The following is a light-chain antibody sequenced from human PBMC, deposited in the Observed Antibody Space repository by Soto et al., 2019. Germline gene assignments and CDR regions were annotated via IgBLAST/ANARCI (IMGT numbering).Light chain of an antibody. CDR2: AAS. CDR3: QQSYSTPPT. Sequence: DIQMTQSPSSLSASVGDRVTITCRASQNIRTYLAWYQQRAGKAPKLLIYAASSLQSGVPSRFSGGGSGTEFTLTISSLQPEDFATYYCQQSYSTPPTFGQGTKVDI. CDR1: QNIRTY. V-gene: IGKV1-39*01. J-gene: IGKJ1*01.